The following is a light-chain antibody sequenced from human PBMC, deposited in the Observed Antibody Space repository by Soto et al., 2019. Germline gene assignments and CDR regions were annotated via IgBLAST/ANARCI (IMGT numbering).Light chain of an antibody. V-gene: IGKV1-39*01. CDR1: QSVTTY. Sequence: DIQMTQSPSSLSASVGDRVTITCRASQSVTTYFNWYQQRPGKAPNLLIYAASTLRSGVPSRFSGSGYGTEFTLTITGVEPEDFATYYCQQGYYTPYTFGQGTKVDIK. CDR3: QQGYYTPYT. J-gene: IGKJ2*01. CDR2: AAS.